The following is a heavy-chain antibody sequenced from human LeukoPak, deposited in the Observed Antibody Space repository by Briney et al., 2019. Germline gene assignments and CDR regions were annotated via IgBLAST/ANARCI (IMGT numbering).Heavy chain of an antibody. V-gene: IGHV4-59*08. D-gene: IGHD5-12*01. CDR2: IYYSGST. J-gene: IGHJ6*02. CDR1: GGSISSYY. CDR3: ARQGVGYSGYGSKRYYSGMDV. Sequence: SETLSLTCSVSGGSISSYYWSWIRQPPGKGLEWIGYIYYSGSTNYNPSLKSRVTISVDTSKNQFSLKPSSVTAADTAVYYCARQGVGYSGYGSKRYYSGMDVWGQGTTVTVSS.